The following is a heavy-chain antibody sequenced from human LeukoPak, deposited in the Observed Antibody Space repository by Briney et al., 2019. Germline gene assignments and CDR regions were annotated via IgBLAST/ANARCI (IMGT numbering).Heavy chain of an antibody. D-gene: IGHD3-22*01. V-gene: IGHV1-69*04. CDR2: IIPILGIA. CDR1: GGTFSSYA. CDR3: ARSYYDSSGYSYYSDY. Sequence: ASVKVSCKASGGTFSSYAISWVRQAPGQGLEWMGRIIPILGIANYAQKFQGRVTITADKSTSTAYMELSSLRSEDTAVYYCARSYYDSSGYSYYSDYWGQGTLVTVSS. J-gene: IGHJ4*02.